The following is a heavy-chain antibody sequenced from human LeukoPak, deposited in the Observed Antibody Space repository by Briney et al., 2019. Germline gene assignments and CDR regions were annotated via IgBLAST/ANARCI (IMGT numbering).Heavy chain of an antibody. V-gene: IGHV4-34*01. D-gene: IGHD6-13*01. Sequence: SETPSLTCAVYGGSFSGYYWSWIRQPPGKGLEWIGEINHSGSTNYNPSLKSRVTISVDTSKNQFSLKLSSVTAADTAAYYCATSWQLVPFDPWGQGTLVTVSS. CDR1: GGSFSGYY. CDR2: INHSGST. CDR3: ATSWQLVPFDP. J-gene: IGHJ5*02.